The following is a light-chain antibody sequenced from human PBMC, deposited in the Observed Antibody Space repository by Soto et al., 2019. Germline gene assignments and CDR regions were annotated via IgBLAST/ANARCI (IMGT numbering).Light chain of an antibody. J-gene: IGKJ1*01. Sequence: EIVLTQSRGNLSLSPGERASLSCRASQSVISTYLAWYQQKPGQAPRLLIYGASSRATGIPDRFSGSGSGTDFTLTISRLEPEDFAVYYGQQYRDSLGTFGQGTKVEIK. CDR1: QSVISTY. CDR3: QQYRDSLGT. CDR2: GAS. V-gene: IGKV3-20*01.